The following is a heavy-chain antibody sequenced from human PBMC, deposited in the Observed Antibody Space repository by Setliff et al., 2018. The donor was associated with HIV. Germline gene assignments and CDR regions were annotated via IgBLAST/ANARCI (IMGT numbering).Heavy chain of an antibody. CDR2: ISSRSDSI. CDR1: GDSFRNFG. J-gene: IGHJ4*02. D-gene: IGHD5-18*01. Sequence: PGGSLRLSCAASGDSFRNFGLNWVRQAPGKGLESIAYISSRSDSIYYADSVKARFTVSRDNDKNSLYLQMSNMRAEDTAVYYCAMDTSLAYWGQGTLVTVSS. CDR3: AMDTSLAY. V-gene: IGHV3-48*01.